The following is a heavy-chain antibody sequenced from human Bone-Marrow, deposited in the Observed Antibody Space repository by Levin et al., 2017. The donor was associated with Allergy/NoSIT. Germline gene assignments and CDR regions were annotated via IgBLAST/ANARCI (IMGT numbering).Heavy chain of an antibody. CDR2: IYPGDSDT. V-gene: IGHV5-51*01. D-gene: IGHD2-15*01. CDR1: GYSFSSYW. Sequence: GESLKISCKGSGYSFSSYWIGWVRQMPGKGLECMGIIYPGDSDTRYSPSFQSQVTISADKSISTAFLQWSSLKASDTAIYYCARNRGLCSGGSCYSGPYDAFDMWGQGTMVTVSS. J-gene: IGHJ3*02. CDR3: ARNRGLCSGGSCYSGPYDAFDM.